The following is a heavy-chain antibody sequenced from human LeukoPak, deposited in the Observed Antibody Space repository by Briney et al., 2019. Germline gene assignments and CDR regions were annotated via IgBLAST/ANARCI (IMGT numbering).Heavy chain of an antibody. Sequence: GGSLRLSCAASGFTFDDFAMHWVRQAPGKGLEWVSSISWNSGAIGYADSVKGRFTISRDNAKNSLYLQMNSLRAEDMALYYCAKNMISAGRGTFDIWGQGTMVTVSS. CDR3: AKNMISAGRGTFDI. D-gene: IGHD1-14*01. CDR1: GFTFDDFA. J-gene: IGHJ3*02. CDR2: ISWNSGAI. V-gene: IGHV3-9*03.